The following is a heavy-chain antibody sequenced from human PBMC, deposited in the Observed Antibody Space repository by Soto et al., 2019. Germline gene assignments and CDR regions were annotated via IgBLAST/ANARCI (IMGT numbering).Heavy chain of an antibody. CDR3: ARPFKPLLWFGELLYGGHAFDM. V-gene: IGHV1-18*01. Sequence: ASVKVSCKASDYTFTSYGISWVRQAPGQGREWMGWISAYNGNTNYAQKLQGGVTMTTDTSTSTAYMELRSLRSDDTAVYYCARPFKPLLWFGELLYGGHAFDMWGQGXMVTGS. D-gene: IGHD3-10*01. CDR1: DYTFTSYG. J-gene: IGHJ3*02. CDR2: ISAYNGNT.